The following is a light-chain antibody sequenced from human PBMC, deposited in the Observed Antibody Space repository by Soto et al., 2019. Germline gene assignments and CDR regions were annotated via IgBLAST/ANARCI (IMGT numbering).Light chain of an antibody. J-gene: IGKJ1*01. CDR3: EHGWT. Sequence: DTQLTQSPSFLSASVGDRVTITCRASQDVSRSVGWYQQKPGKAPKLLISAASTLHSGVPSRFSGSGSGTDFTLTISSLQPEDFATYFCEHGWTFGQGTKVEMK. CDR1: QDVSRS. V-gene: IGKV1-9*01. CDR2: AAS.